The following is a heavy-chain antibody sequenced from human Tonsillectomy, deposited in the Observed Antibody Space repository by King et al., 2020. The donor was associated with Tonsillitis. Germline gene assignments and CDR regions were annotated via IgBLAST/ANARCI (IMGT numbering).Heavy chain of an antibody. V-gene: IGHV3-9*01. CDR3: ARGYSSLSYYFDF. CDR1: GFTFDDYA. J-gene: IGHJ4*02. Sequence: VQLVESGGGLVQPGRSLRLSCAASGFTFDDYAMHWVRQAPGKGLEWVSGSSWNSGTIGYADSVKGRFTISRDNAKNSLYLQMNSLRAEDTALYYCARGYSSLSYYFDFWGQGTLVSVSS. D-gene: IGHD6-13*01. CDR2: SSWNSGTI.